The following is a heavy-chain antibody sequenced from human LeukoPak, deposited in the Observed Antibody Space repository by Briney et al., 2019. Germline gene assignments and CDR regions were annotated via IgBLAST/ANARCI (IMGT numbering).Heavy chain of an antibody. J-gene: IGHJ3*02. V-gene: IGHV4-34*01. CDR3: ARVVRGRTTTRDAFDI. CDR2: INHSGST. Sequence: KPSEILSLTCAVYGGSFSGYYWSWIRQPPGKGLEWIGEINHSGSTNYNPSLKSRVTISVDTSKNQFSLKLSSVTAADTAVYYCARVVRGRTTTRDAFDIWGQGTMVTVSS. CDR1: GGSFSGYY. D-gene: IGHD4-17*01.